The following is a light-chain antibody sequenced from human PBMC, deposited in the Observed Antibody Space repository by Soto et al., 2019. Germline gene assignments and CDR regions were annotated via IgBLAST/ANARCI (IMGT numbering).Light chain of an antibody. CDR2: GAS. CDR1: QGIRTD. CDR3: LQDYSYPRT. J-gene: IGKJ1*01. V-gene: IGKV1-6*01. Sequence: AVQMTQSPSSLSASVGDRVTITCRASQGIRTDLGWYQQTPGKAPKLLISGASSLQSGVPSRFSGSGSGADFTLTISSPQPEDSATYYCLQDYSYPRTFSQGTKVAIK.